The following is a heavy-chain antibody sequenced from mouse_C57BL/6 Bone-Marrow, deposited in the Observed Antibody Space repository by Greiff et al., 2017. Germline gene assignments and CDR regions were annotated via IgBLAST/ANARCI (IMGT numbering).Heavy chain of an antibody. CDR1: GYTFTSYW. D-gene: IGHD2-3*01. CDR3: ARDSVFGYFHWYFDV. J-gene: IGHJ1*03. CDR2: INPSNGGT. V-gene: IGHV1-53*01. Sequence: VQLQQPGTELVKPGASVKLSCKASGYTFTSYWMHWVKQRPGQGLEWIGNINPSNGGTNYNEKFKSKATLTVDKSSSTAYMQLSSLTSEDSAVYYCARDSVFGYFHWYFDVWGTGTTVTVSS.